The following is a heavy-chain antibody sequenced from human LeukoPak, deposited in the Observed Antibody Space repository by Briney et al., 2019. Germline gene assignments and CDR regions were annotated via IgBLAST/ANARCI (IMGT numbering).Heavy chain of an antibody. Sequence: SETLSLTCTVSGGSISSSSYYWGWIRQPPGKGLEWIGSIYYSGSTYYNPSLKSRVTISVDTSKNQFSLKLSSVTAADTAVYYCAIGRYCSSSSCYQIYYYYMDVWGKGTTVTVSS. J-gene: IGHJ6*03. V-gene: IGHV4-39*01. CDR2: IYYSGST. D-gene: IGHD2-2*01. CDR1: GGSISSSSYY. CDR3: AIGRYCSSSSCYQIYYYYMDV.